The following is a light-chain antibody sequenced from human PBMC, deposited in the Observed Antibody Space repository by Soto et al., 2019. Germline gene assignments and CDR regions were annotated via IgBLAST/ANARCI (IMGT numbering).Light chain of an antibody. V-gene: IGKV1-13*02. CDR3: QQFNSYPIT. J-gene: IGKJ5*01. CDR2: DVS. Sequence: AIQVTQSPSSLSASVGDRVTITCRASQDIRGALAWYQQKPGKAPRLLIYDVSTLESGVPSRFRGSGSGTEFTLSISSRQPEDFGTYYCQQFNSYPITFGQGKRLKIK. CDR1: QDIRGA.